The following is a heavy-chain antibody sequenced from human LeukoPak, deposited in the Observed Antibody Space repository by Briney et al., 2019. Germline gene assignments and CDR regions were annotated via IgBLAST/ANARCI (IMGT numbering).Heavy chain of an antibody. V-gene: IGHV1-3*01. Sequence: ASVKVSCKTSGYTFTSYGMHWVRQAPGQSLEWMGWINGGNGNTKYSEKFQGRVTMTTDTSTSTAYMELRSLRSDDTAVYYCARDTRRITGSFDYWGQGTLVTVSS. CDR1: GYTFTSYG. J-gene: IGHJ4*02. CDR3: ARDTRRITGSFDY. CDR2: INGGNGNT. D-gene: IGHD1-20*01.